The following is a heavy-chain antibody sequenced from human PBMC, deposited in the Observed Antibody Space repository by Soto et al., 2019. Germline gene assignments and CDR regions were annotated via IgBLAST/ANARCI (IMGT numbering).Heavy chain of an antibody. D-gene: IGHD3-3*01. CDR2: ISGSGGST. CDR1: GFTFSSYA. V-gene: IGHV3-23*01. J-gene: IGHJ6*02. CDR3: AKETTIFGVVINRYYYGMDV. Sequence: PGGSLRLSCAASGFTFSSYAMSWVRQAPGKGLEWVSAISGSGGSTYYADSVKGRFTISRDNSKNTLYLQMNSLRAEDTAVYYCAKETTIFGVVINRYYYGMDVWGQGTTVTVSS.